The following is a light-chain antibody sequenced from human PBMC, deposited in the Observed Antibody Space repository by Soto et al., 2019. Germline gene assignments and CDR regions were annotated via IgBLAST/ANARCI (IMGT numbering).Light chain of an antibody. Sequence: QSVLTQPPSASGSPGQSVTISCTGTSSDVGGYDYVSWHQHHPGKAPELMIYEVSKRPSGVPDRFSGSKSGNTASLTVSRLQAEDEADYYCSSYAGNNNVVFGGGTKVPVL. CDR1: SSDVGGYDY. CDR2: EVS. V-gene: IGLV2-8*01. J-gene: IGLJ2*01. CDR3: SSYAGNNNVV.